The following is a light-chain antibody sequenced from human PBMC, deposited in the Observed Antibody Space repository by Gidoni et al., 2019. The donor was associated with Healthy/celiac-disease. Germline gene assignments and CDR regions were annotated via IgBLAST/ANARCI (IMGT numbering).Light chain of an antibody. CDR2: GNS. Sequence: QSVLTQPPSVSGAPRQRVTISCTGSSSNIGAGYDVHWYQQLPGTAPKLLIYGNSNRPSGVPDRFSGSKSGTSASLAITGLQAEDEADYYCQSYDSSLSGCVFGGGTKLTVL. V-gene: IGLV1-40*01. CDR1: SSNIGAGYD. J-gene: IGLJ2*01. CDR3: QSYDSSLSGCV.